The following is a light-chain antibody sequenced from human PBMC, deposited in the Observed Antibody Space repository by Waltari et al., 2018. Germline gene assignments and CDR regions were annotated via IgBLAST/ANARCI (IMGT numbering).Light chain of an antibody. J-gene: IGLJ2*01. CDR2: TND. Sequence: QSVLTQPPSASATPGQRVTISCSGSSSNIGRSYVYWYQQFPGTAPKLLIYTNDRRPSWVPDRVSGSKSGTSASLAISGLRSEDEADYYCAAWDDSLSGHVVFGGGTKLTVL. V-gene: IGLV1-47*02. CDR3: AAWDDSLSGHVV. CDR1: SSNIGRSY.